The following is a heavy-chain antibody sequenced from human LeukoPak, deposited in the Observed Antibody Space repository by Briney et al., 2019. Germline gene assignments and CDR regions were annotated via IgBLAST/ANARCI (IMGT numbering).Heavy chain of an antibody. Sequence: GGSLRLSCAASGFAVITNYMSWVRQASGKGLEWASTIYSGGSTHYADSVQGRFTISRDNSKNMLYLQMNSLRAEDTAVYYCARGYHDYWGQGTLVTVSS. CDR2: IYSGGST. J-gene: IGHJ4*02. CDR1: GFAVITNY. D-gene: IGHD3-16*02. CDR3: ARGYHDY. V-gene: IGHV3-66*01.